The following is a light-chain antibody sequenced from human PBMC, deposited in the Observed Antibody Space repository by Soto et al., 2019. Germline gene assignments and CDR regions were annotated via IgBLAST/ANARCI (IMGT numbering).Light chain of an antibody. J-gene: IGKJ5*01. CDR3: QQYHNWPIT. Sequence: EVVLTQSPATLSLSPGERATLSCRASENVRTFVDWYQQKPGQAPRLLIYGASNRATGIPARFSGSGSGTEFILTISSLQSEDFAVYYCQQYHNWPITFGQGTRLEIK. V-gene: IGKV3D-15*01. CDR1: ENVRTF. CDR2: GAS.